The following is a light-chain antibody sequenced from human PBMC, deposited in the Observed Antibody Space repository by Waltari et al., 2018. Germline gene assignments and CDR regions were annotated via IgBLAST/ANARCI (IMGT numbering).Light chain of an antibody. CDR3: SSYTSINTLVV. CDR1: TSDVGSYNY. Sequence: QSALTQPASVSGSPEQSITISCTGTTSDVGSYNYVSWYQQPPGKPPKLMIYDATNRPSGASNRFSGSKSGNTASLTISGLQAEDEADYYCSSYTSINTLVVFGGGTKLTVL. V-gene: IGLV2-14*03. CDR2: DAT. J-gene: IGLJ2*01.